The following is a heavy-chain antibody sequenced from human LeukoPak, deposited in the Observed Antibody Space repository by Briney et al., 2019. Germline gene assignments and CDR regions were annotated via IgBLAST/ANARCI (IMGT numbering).Heavy chain of an antibody. J-gene: IGHJ6*02. CDR3: AKSTMYSSGSYYYYYGMDV. Sequence: GGSLRLSCAASGFTFSSYAMSWVRQAPGKGLEWVSAISGSGGSTYYADSVKGRFTISRDSSKNTLYLQMNSLRAEDTAVYYCAKSTMYSSGSYYYYYGMDVWGQGTTVTVSS. CDR1: GFTFSSYA. D-gene: IGHD6-19*01. CDR2: ISGSGGST. V-gene: IGHV3-23*01.